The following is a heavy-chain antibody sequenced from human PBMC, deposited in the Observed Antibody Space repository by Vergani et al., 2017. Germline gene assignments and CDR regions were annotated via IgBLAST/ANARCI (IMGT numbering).Heavy chain of an antibody. J-gene: IGHJ4*02. D-gene: IGHD2-2*02. CDR2: ISPDGSAT. Sequence: EVQLVESGGGLVQPGGSLRLSCAASGFSLSRFWMSWVRQAPEKGLEWVAHISPDGSATSYVDSVKGRFTISRDNTKNSLSLQMSGLRVEDTAVYYCVRDRGLCAAGRCYTEAWDYWGQGTPVTVSS. CDR3: VRDRGLCAAGRCYTEAWDY. CDR1: GFSLSRFW. V-gene: IGHV3-7*01.